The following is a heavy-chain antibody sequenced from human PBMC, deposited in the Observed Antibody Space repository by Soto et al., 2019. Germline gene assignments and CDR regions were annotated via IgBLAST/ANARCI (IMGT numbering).Heavy chain of an antibody. CDR2: IDPSDSYT. J-gene: IGHJ6*04. Sequence: GASLKISCKGSGYSFTSYWISWVRQMPGKGLEWMGRIDPSDSYTNYSPSFQGHVTISADKSISTAYLQWSSLKASDTAMYYCATLTTVTEYSYYGMDGWGNGNTVTVSS. V-gene: IGHV5-10-1*01. CDR3: ATLTTVTEYSYYGMDG. CDR1: GYSFTSYW. D-gene: IGHD4-17*01.